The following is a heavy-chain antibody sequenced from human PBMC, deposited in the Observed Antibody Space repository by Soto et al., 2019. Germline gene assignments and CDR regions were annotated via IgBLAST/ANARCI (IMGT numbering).Heavy chain of an antibody. D-gene: IGHD3-22*01. Sequence: GGSLRLSCAASGFTFSSYAMHRVRQAPGKGLEWVAVISYDGSNKYYADSVKGRFTISRDNSKNTLYLQMNSLRAEDTAVYYCARDPVSMIVVVISAFDIWGQGTMVTVS. V-gene: IGHV3-30-3*01. J-gene: IGHJ3*02. CDR1: GFTFSSYA. CDR3: ARDPVSMIVVVISAFDI. CDR2: ISYDGSNK.